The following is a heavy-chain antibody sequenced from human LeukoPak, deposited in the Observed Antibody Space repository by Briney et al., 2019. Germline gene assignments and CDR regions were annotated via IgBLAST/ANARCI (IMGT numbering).Heavy chain of an antibody. CDR1: GYTFTGYG. CDR2: ISAYNGNT. Sequence: ASVKVSFKACGYTFTGYGIGWVRQAPGQGLEWMGWISAYNGNTNYAQKIQGRVSIATDTSTSTAYMELRSLRSDDTAVYYCARVERSNYYGSGNPGYWGQGTLVTVSS. V-gene: IGHV1-18*01. D-gene: IGHD3-10*01. J-gene: IGHJ4*02. CDR3: ARVERSNYYGSGNPGY.